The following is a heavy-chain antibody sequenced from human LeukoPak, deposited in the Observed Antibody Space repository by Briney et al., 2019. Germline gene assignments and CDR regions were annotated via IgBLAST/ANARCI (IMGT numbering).Heavy chain of an antibody. D-gene: IGHD3-10*01. J-gene: IGHJ4*02. CDR3: ARELYGYVDY. Sequence: SETLSLTCTVSGGSISSYYWSWIRQPPGKGLEWIGYIYYSGSTNYNPSLKSRVTISVDTSKNQLSLKLSSVTAADTAVYYCARELYGYVDYWGQGTLVTVSS. V-gene: IGHV4-59*01. CDR2: IYYSGST. CDR1: GGSISSYY.